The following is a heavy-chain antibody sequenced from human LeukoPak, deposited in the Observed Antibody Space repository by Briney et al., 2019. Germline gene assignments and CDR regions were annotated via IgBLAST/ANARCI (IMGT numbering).Heavy chain of an antibody. CDR1: GFTFSSYA. J-gene: IGHJ4*02. CDR2: ISYDGSNK. D-gene: IGHD3-22*01. V-gene: IGHV3-30-3*01. CDR3: ARDRDYYDSSGYYSYYFDY. Sequence: PGGSLRLSCAASGFTFSSYAMHWVRQAPGKGLEWVAVISYDGSNKFYADSVKGRFTISRDNSKNTLYLQMNSLRAEDTAVYYCARDRDYYDSSGYYSYYFDYWGQGTLVTVSS.